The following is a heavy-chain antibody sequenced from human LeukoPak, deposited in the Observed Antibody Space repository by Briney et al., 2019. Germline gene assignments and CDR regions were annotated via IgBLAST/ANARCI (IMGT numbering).Heavy chain of an antibody. D-gene: IGHD3-10*01. Sequence: GGSLRLSCAASGFTFSSYAMHWVRQAPGKGLEWVTFIQYDGTNKYYADSVKGRFTISRDNSKNTLYLQMNSLGAEDTAVYYCAKFGITMVRGVISNFDYWGQGTLVTVSS. CDR2: IQYDGTNK. V-gene: IGHV3-30*02. J-gene: IGHJ4*02. CDR3: AKFGITMVRGVISNFDY. CDR1: GFTFSSYA.